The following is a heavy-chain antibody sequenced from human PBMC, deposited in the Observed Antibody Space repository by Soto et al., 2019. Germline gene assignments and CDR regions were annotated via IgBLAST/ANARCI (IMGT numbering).Heavy chain of an antibody. CDR1: GFTFSDYY. V-gene: IGHV3-11*01. J-gene: IGHJ6*02. CDR3: AREDGYNYSPYYYSYYGMDV. CDR2: ISSSGSTI. D-gene: IGHD5-12*01. Sequence: QVQLVESGGGLVKPGGSLRLSCAASGFTFSDYYMSWIRQAPGRGLEWVSYISSSGSTIYYADSVKGRFTVSRDNAQNSLYLQMNSLRAEDTAVYYCAREDGYNYSPYYYSYYGMDVWGQGTTVTVSS.